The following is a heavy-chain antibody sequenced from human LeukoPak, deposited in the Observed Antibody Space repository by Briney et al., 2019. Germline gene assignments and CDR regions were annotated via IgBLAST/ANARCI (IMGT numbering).Heavy chain of an antibody. CDR2: IKQDGSEK. V-gene: IGHV3-7*01. Sequence: GGSLRLSCAASGFTFSSYWMSWVRQAPGKGLEWVANIKQDGSEKYYVDSVKGRFTISRDNAKNSLYLQMNSLRAEDTAVYYCAKGVGASGRYYYGMDVWGQGTTVTVSS. CDR1: GFTFSSYW. D-gene: IGHD1-26*01. CDR3: AKGVGASGRYYYGMDV. J-gene: IGHJ6*02.